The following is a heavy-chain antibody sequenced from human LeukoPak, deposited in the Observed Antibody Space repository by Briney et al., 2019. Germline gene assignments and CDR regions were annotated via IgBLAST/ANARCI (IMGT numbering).Heavy chain of an antibody. V-gene: IGHV3-7*01. CDR1: GFTFSSYW. J-gene: IGHJ4*02. D-gene: IGHD3-3*01. CDR3: ARYYDFWSGYYSAYFDY. CDR2: IKQDGSEK. Sequence: GGSLRRSCAASGFTFSSYWMSWVRQAPGKGLEWVANIKQDGSEKYYVDSVKGRFTISRDNAKNSLYLQMNSLRAEDTAVYYCARYYDFWSGYYSAYFDYWGQGTLVTVSS.